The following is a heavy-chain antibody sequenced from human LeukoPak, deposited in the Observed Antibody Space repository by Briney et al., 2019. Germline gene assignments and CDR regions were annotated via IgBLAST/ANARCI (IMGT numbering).Heavy chain of an antibody. CDR2: INTDGSST. D-gene: IGHD3-22*01. CDR3: ARDRDYYDSSGYYTHAFDI. J-gene: IGHJ3*02. Sequence: PGGSLRLSCAASGFTFSSYWMHWVRQAPGKGLVWVSRINTDGSSTSYADSVKGRFTISRDNAKNTLYLQMNSLRAEDTAVYYCARDRDYYDSSGYYTHAFDIWGQGTMVTVSS. V-gene: IGHV3-74*01. CDR1: GFTFSSYW.